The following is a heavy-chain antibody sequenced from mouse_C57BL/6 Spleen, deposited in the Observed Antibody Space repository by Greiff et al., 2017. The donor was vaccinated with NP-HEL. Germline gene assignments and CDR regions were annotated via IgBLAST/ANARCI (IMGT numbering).Heavy chain of an antibody. V-gene: IGHV1-80*01. J-gene: IGHJ2*01. D-gene: IGHD2-10*01. Sequence: LVESGAELVKPGASVKISCKASGYAFSSYWMNLVKQRPGKGLEWIGQIYPGDGDTNYNGKFKGKATLTADKSSSTAYMQLSSLTSEDSAVYFCAREGAYPKPYFDYWGQGTTLTVSS. CDR3: AREGAYPKPYFDY. CDR1: GYAFSSYW. CDR2: IYPGDGDT.